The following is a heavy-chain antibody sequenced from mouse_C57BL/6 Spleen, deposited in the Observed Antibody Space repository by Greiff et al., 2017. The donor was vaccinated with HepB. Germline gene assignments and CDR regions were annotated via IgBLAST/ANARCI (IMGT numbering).Heavy chain of an antibody. D-gene: IGHD1-1*01. CDR1: GYTFTGYW. V-gene: IGHV1-9*01. CDR3: ARGRTTVVATDFDV. CDR2: ILPGSGST. J-gene: IGHJ1*03. Sequence: VKLQESGAELMKPGASVKLSCKATGYTFTGYWIEWVKQRPGHGLEWIGEILPGSGSTNYNEKFKGKATFTADKSSNKAYMQLSSLTTEDSAIYYCARGRTTVVATDFDVWGTGTTVTVSS.